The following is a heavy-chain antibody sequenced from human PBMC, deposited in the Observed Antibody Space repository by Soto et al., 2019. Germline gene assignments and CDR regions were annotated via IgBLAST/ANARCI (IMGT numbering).Heavy chain of an antibody. CDR3: ARGLTYYYVSGSPLGWFDP. Sequence: QVQLVQSGAEVKKPGASVKVSCKASGYTFTSYYMHWVRQAPGQGLEWMGIINPSGGSTSYAQKFQGRVTMNRDTSTSTVYMELSSLRSEDTAVYYCARGLTYYYVSGSPLGWFDPWGQGTLVTVSS. V-gene: IGHV1-46*01. J-gene: IGHJ5*02. CDR1: GYTFTSYY. CDR2: INPSGGST. D-gene: IGHD3-10*01.